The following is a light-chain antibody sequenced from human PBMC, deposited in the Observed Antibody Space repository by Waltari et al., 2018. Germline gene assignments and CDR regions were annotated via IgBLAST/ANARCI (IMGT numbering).Light chain of an antibody. CDR3: ATWDSSLSAWV. Sequence: QSVLTQPPSVSAAPGQKVTISCSGSSSNIGNNYVSWFQHVSGTAPKLLIYEYNKRPSGLPDRFSGSKSGTSATLGITGLQTGDEAHYYCATWDSSLSAWVFGGGTKLTVL. CDR2: EYN. V-gene: IGLV1-51*02. CDR1: SSNIGNNY. J-gene: IGLJ3*02.